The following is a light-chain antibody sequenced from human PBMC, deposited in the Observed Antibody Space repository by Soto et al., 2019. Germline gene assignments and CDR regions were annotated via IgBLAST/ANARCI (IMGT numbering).Light chain of an antibody. Sequence: DIQMTQSPSTLSASVGDRVTITCRASQSISSWLAWYHQKPGKAPKLLIYDASSLESGVPSRFSGSGSGTEFPLTITSLQPDEFATYYCQQYNSYPWTLGQGTKVDI. J-gene: IGKJ1*01. CDR2: DAS. V-gene: IGKV1-5*01. CDR3: QQYNSYPWT. CDR1: QSISSW.